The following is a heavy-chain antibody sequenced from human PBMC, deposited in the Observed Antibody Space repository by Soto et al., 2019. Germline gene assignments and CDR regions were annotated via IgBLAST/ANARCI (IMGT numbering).Heavy chain of an antibody. D-gene: IGHD2-15*01. J-gene: IGHJ6*02. Sequence: SGPTLVNPTQTLTLTCTFSGFSLSTSGVGVGWIRQPPGKALEWLALIYWDDDKRYSPSLKSTLTITKDTSKNQVVLTMTNMDPVQTHTYYCEHPLPETPHLDYYGMEVWGQGTTVTVSS. CDR3: EHPLPETPHLDYYGMEV. CDR1: GFSLSTSGVG. V-gene: IGHV2-5*02. CDR2: IYWDDDK.